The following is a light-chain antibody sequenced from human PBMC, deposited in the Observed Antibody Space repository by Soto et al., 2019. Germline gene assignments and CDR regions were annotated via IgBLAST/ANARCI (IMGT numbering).Light chain of an antibody. CDR2: EVT. J-gene: IGLJ1*01. V-gene: IGLV2-8*01. CDR1: ASDIGRYNY. CDR3: NSYVGSNKYV. Sequence: QSALTQPPSASGSPGQSVTISCIGTASDIGRYNYVSWYQHHPGKAPKLIIYEVTKRPSGVPDRFSGSKSGNTASLTVSGLQADDEADYYCNSYVGSNKYVFGTGPKVTVL.